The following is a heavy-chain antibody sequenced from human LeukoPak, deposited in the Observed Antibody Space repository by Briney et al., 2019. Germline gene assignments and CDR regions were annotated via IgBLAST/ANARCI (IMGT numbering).Heavy chain of an antibody. Sequence: SQTLSLTCTVSGVSISSGYYYWTWIRQPPGKGLEWIGYIHYSGTTYYEPSLKGRLTISADRSKNQFSLRLSSVTAADTAVFYCARAGGYGDYPGLFDYWGQGILVTVSS. CDR2: IHYSGTT. CDR3: ARAGGYGDYPGLFDY. D-gene: IGHD4-17*01. J-gene: IGHJ4*02. V-gene: IGHV4-30-4*01. CDR1: GVSISSGYYY.